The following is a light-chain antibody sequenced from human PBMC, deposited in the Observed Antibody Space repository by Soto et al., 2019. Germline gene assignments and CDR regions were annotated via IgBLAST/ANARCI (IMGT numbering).Light chain of an antibody. CDR1: QSVSSY. Sequence: EIVMTQSPATLSVSPGERATLSCRASQSVSSYLAWYQRTPGQAPRLLIYGATNRATGVAARFSGSGSGTEFTLTISSLQSEDFGVYYCQQYNDWPRTFGQGTKVEIK. J-gene: IGKJ1*01. V-gene: IGKV3-15*01. CDR2: GAT. CDR3: QQYNDWPRT.